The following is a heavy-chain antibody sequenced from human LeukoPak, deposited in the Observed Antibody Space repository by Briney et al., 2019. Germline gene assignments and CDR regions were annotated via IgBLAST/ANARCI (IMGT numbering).Heavy chain of an antibody. CDR2: IYHSGSS. CDR3: ARNLAVAGKAFDF. D-gene: IGHD6-19*01. J-gene: IGHJ4*01. CDR1: GFSITTGYY. Sequence: PSETLSLTCTVSGFSITTGYYWDWIRQSPGKGLEWIGKIYHSGSSYYNPSFKSRVTASVDTSKNQFSLKVTSVTAADTAVYFFARNLAVAGKAFDFWGQESRSPSPQ. V-gene: IGHV4-38-2*02.